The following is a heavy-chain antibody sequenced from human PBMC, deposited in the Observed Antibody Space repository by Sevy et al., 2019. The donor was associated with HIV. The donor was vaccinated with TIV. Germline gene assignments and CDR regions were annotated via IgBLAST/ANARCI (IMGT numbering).Heavy chain of an antibody. CDR3: TRDRDFWSSYPSYGMDV. CDR2: IYSGGST. Sequence: GGSLRRSCAASGFTVSSNYMSWVRQAPGKGLEWVSVIYSGGSTYYADPVKGRFTISRDNSKNTFYLQMNSLRAEDTAVYYCTRDRDFWSSYPSYGMDVWGQGNTVTVSS. D-gene: IGHD3-3*01. CDR1: GFTVSSNY. V-gene: IGHV3-53*01. J-gene: IGHJ6*02.